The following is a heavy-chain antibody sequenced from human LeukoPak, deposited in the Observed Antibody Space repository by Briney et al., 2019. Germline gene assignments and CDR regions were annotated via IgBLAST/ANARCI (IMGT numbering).Heavy chain of an antibody. CDR2: ISGSGGSI. D-gene: IGHD1-26*01. J-gene: IGHJ3*02. CDR1: GFTFSDYV. CDR3: AKQKGGSYDDAFDI. V-gene: IGHV3-23*01. Sequence: PGGSLRLSCAASGFTFSDYVMSWVRQAPGKGLEWVSGISGSGGSIYYADSVKGRFTISRDSSKNTLNLQMNSLRAEDTAVYYCAKQKGGSYDDAFDIWGQGTMVTVSS.